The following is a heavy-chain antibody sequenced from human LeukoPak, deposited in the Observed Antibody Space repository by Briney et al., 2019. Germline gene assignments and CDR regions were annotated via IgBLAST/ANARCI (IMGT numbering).Heavy chain of an antibody. J-gene: IGHJ4*02. V-gene: IGHV3-15*01. D-gene: IGHD6-19*01. CDR3: TTRAVAGRGPFDY. CDR2: IKSKTDGGTT. CDR1: GFTFSNAW. Sequence: GGSLRLFCAASGFTFSNAWMSWVRQAPGKGLEWVGRIKSKTDGGTTDYAAPVKGRFTISRDDSKNTLYLQMNSLKTEDTAVYYCTTRAVAGRGPFDYWGQGTLVTVSS.